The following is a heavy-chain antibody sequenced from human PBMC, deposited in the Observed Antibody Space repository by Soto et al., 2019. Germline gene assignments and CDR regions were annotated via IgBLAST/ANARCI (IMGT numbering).Heavy chain of an antibody. V-gene: IGHV4-59*01. J-gene: IGHJ4*02. CDR1: GGSISSYY. Sequence: SETLSLTCTVSGGSISSYYWSWIRQPPGKGLEWIGYIYYSGSTNYNPSLKSRVTISVDTSKNQFSLKLSSVTAADTAVYYCARGKYQLLTIFDYWGQGTLVTVSS. CDR3: ARGKYQLLTIFDY. D-gene: IGHD2-2*01. CDR2: IYYSGST.